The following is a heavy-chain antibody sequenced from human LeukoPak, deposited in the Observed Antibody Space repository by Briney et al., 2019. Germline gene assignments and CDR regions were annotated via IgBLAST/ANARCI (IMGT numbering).Heavy chain of an antibody. J-gene: IGHJ4*02. CDR3: ARESSWAEFDY. Sequence: PGGSLRLSCAASGFTFSNYEMNWVRQAPGKGLEWVSYISSSGSTIYYADSVKGRFTISRDNAKNSLYLQMNSLRAEDTAVYYCARESSWAEFDYWGQGAVVTVSS. CDR2: ISSSGSTI. D-gene: IGHD6-13*01. V-gene: IGHV3-48*03. CDR1: GFTFSNYE.